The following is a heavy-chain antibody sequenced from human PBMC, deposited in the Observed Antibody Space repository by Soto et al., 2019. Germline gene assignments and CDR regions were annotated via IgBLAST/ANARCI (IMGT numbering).Heavy chain of an antibody. Sequence: GGSLRLSCAASGFTFSSYEMNWVRQAPGKGLEWVSYISSSGSTIYYADSVKGRFTISRDNAKNSLYLQMNSLRAEDTAVYYCARDFSPTFTSQLYGPYYYYYGMDVWGQGTLVTVSS. CDR1: GFTFSSYE. D-gene: IGHD4-17*01. J-gene: IGHJ6*02. CDR3: ARDFSPTFTSQLYGPYYYYYGMDV. V-gene: IGHV3-48*03. CDR2: ISSSGSTI.